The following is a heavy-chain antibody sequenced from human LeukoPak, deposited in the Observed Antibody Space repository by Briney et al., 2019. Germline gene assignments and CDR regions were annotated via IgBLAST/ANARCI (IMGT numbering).Heavy chain of an antibody. CDR1: GGSFSGYY. CDR2: INHSGST. CDR3: ARGGAGYSSSWYSTYYFDY. Sequence: PSETLSLTCAVYGGSFSGYYWSWIRQPPGKGLEWIGEINHSGSTNYNPSLKSRVTISVDTSKNQFSLKLSSVTAADTAVYYCARGGAGYSSSWYSTYYFDYWGQGTLVTVSS. J-gene: IGHJ4*02. V-gene: IGHV4-34*01. D-gene: IGHD6-13*01.